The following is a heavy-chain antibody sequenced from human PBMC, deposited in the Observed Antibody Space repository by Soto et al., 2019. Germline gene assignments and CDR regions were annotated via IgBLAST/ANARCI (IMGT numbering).Heavy chain of an antibody. CDR2: INPNSGGT. CDR1: GYTFSGFY. D-gene: IGHD6-19*01. V-gene: IGHV1-2*02. J-gene: IGHJ4*02. CDR3: ASAAVTGTAGLDF. Sequence: ASVKVSCKASGYTFSGFYMHWVRQAPGQGLEWMGWINPNSGGTKSAEKLQGRVTMTRDTSISTAYMELSRLTSDDTAVYYCASAAVTGTAGLDFWGQGTQVTVSS.